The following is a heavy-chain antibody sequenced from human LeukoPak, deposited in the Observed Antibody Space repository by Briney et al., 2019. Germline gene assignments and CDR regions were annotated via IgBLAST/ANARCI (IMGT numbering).Heavy chain of an antibody. D-gene: IGHD6-13*01. CDR3: ARVHFEQQVFWFDP. CDR2: INHSGST. Sequence: SETLSLTCAVYGGSFSGYYWSWIRQPPGKGLEWIGEINHSGSTNYNPSLKSRVTMSVDTSKNQFSLHLNSVTPEDTAVYYCARVHFEQQVFWFDPWGRGTLVTVSS. CDR1: GGSFSGYY. V-gene: IGHV4-34*01. J-gene: IGHJ5*02.